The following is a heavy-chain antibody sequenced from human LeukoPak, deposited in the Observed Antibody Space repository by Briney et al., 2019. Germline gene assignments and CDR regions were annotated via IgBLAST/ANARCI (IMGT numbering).Heavy chain of an antibody. CDR1: GFTFSSYS. CDR2: ISSSSSSTI. J-gene: IGHJ4*02. Sequence: GGSLRLSCAASGFTFSSYSVNWVRQAPGKGLEWISYISSSSSSTIYYADSVKGRFTISRDNAKNSLYLQMNSLRAEDTAVYYCAKDTGIVGATFDYWGQGTLVTVSS. CDR3: AKDTGIVGATFDY. V-gene: IGHV3-48*01. D-gene: IGHD1-26*01.